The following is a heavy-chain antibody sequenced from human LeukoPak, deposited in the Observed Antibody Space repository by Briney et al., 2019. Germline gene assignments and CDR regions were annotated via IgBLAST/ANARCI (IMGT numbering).Heavy chain of an antibody. CDR1: GFSFGNYA. D-gene: IGHD2-21*01. J-gene: IGHJ5*01. V-gene: IGHV3-23*01. CDR2: ISGTGGAT. Sequence: AGGSLRLSCVASGFSFGNYAMSWVRQAPGKGLQWVSQISGTGGATWYAGFARDRFTISRDNSKKTLYLQMSGMRVEDTAMYYCVKDPRGTYGTNWFVSWGQGTLLIVSS. CDR3: VKDPRGTYGTNWFVS.